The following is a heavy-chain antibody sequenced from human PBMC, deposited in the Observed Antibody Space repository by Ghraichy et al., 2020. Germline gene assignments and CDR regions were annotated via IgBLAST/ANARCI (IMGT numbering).Heavy chain of an antibody. Sequence: SQTLSLTCTVSGGSISSSSYYWGWIRQPPGKGLEWIGSIYYSGSTYYNPSLKSRVTISVDTSKNQFSLKLSSVTAADTAVYYCARRPSGQLVRPFDYWGQATLVTVSS. D-gene: IGHD6-6*01. CDR3: ARRPSGQLVRPFDY. CDR1: GGSISSSSYY. V-gene: IGHV4-39*01. J-gene: IGHJ4*02. CDR2: IYYSGST.